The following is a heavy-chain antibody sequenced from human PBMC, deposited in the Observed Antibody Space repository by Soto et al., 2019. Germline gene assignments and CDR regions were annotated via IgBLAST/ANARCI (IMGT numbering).Heavy chain of an antibody. CDR1: GGTFSSYA. D-gene: IGHD1-1*01. CDR3: ARAHPPATQLNWLET. J-gene: IGHJ5*02. CDR2: IIPIFGTA. Sequence: QVQLVQSGAEGKKPGSSVKVSCKASGGTFSSYAISWVRQAPGQGLEWMGGIIPIFGTANYAQKFQGRVTISADESTSTAYMELSSLRYEDTAVYYCARAHPPATQLNWLETWGQGNLVTVSS. V-gene: IGHV1-69*01.